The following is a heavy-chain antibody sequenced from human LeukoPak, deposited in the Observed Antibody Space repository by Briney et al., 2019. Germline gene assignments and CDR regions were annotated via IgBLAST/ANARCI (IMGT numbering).Heavy chain of an antibody. V-gene: IGHV4-59*01. CDR2: IYYSGST. CDR1: GDSMSPYY. J-gene: IGHJ6*02. Sequence: SETLSLTCTVSGDSMSPYYWSWIRQPPGKGLEWIGYIYYSGSTDSNPSLNSRVTISEDTSKNQLSLRLSSVTAADTAVYYCARVFYSNYYGMDVWGQGTTVTVSS. CDR3: ARVFYSNYYGMDV. D-gene: IGHD6-13*01.